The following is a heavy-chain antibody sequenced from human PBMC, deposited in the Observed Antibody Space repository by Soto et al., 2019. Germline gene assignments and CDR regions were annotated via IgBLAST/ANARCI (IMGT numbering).Heavy chain of an antibody. J-gene: IGHJ4*02. Sequence: VQLLESGGGLIQPGGSLRLSCAASGFTFSYGIHWLRQAPGKGLEWVAYISYDSSSKFYGDSVKGRFTISRDYSKNTQFLQMNSLRAEDTAVYYCAKLVIGYCSGNTCDDYWGQGTLVAVSS. CDR1: GFTFSYG. CDR3: AKLVIGYCSGNTCDDY. D-gene: IGHD2-15*01. V-gene: IGHV3-30*18. CDR2: ISYDSSSK.